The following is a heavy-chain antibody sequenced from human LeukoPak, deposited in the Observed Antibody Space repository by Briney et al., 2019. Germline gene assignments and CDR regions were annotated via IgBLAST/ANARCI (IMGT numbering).Heavy chain of an antibody. CDR1: GFTFSSYA. V-gene: IGHV3-21*01. CDR3: ARGKPYDTPRYYYYYMDV. CDR2: ISGSGAYT. D-gene: IGHD5-12*01. J-gene: IGHJ6*03. Sequence: GGSLRLSCAASGFTFSSYAMTWVRQAPGEGLEWASAISGSGAYTQYADSVKGRFTISRDNAKNSLYLQMNSLRAEDTAVYYCARGKPYDTPRYYYYYMDVWGKGTTVTVSS.